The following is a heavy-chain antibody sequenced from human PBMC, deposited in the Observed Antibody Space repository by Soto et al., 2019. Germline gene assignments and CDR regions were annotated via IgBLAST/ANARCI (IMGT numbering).Heavy chain of an antibody. V-gene: IGHV3-48*04. CDR1: GFSFRSYS. CDR3: ARDKDWAFDY. D-gene: IGHD3-9*01. J-gene: IGHJ4*02. CDR2: IFVTSTTI. Sequence: GGALRLSWVASGFSFRSYSIVWVRQAPGKGLEWVSYIFVTSTTIYYADSVKGRFTVSRDNAQNSLFLLMNSLTAEDTAVYYCARDKDWAFDYWGQGPLVXVSS.